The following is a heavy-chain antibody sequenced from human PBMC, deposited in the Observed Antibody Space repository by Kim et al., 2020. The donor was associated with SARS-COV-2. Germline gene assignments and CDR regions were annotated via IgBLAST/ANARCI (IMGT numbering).Heavy chain of an antibody. J-gene: IGHJ4*01. D-gene: IGHD3-22*01. CDR1: GGSFSGYY. V-gene: IGHV4-34*01. CDR3: ARGRRGYSDNGAYYFDY. Sequence: SETLSLTCAVYGGSFSGYYWSWIRQPPGKGLEWIGEINHSGSTNYNPSLKSRVTISVDTSKNQFSLKLSSVTAADTAVYYCARGRRGYSDNGAYYFDYWG. CDR2: INHSGST.